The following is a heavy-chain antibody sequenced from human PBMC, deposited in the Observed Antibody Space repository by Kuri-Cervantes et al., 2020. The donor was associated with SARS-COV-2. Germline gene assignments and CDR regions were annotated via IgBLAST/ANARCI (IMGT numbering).Heavy chain of an antibody. CDR3: TRCRVRAKT. Sequence: GESLKISCAASGFTFSSYEMNSVRQTPGKGLEWVSYISSTGDTIYYADSVKGRFTISRDNAKNSLYLQMNRLRAEDTAVYYCTRCRVRAKTWGQGTLVTVSS. CDR1: GFTFSSYE. V-gene: IGHV3-48*03. J-gene: IGHJ4*02. CDR2: ISSTGDTI. D-gene: IGHD1-26*01.